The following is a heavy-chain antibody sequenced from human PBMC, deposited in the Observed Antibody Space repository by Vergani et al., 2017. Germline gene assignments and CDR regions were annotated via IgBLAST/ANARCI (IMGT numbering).Heavy chain of an antibody. CDR1: GFTFSSYD. D-gene: IGHD1-26*01. CDR2: IGTAGDT. Sequence: EVQLVESGGGLVQPGGSLRLSCAASGFTFSSYDMHWVRQATGNGLEWVSAIGTAGDTYYPGSVKGRFTISRENAKNSLYLQMNSLRAEDTAVYYCARDLYSGSYYYYYGMDVWGQGTTVTVSS. CDR3: ARDLYSGSYYYYYGMDV. V-gene: IGHV3-13*01. J-gene: IGHJ6*02.